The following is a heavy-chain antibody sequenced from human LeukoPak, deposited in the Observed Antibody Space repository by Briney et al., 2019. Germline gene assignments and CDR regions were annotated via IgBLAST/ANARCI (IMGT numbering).Heavy chain of an antibody. CDR2: ISYDGSKK. CDR3: AKDPDLYYDILTGYCDY. CDR1: GFTFSSYG. Sequence: GGSLRLSCAASGFTFSSYGMHWVRQAPGKGLEWVAVISYDGSKKYYADSVKGRFTISRDNSKNTLYLQMNSLRAEDTAVYYCAKDPDLYYDILTGYCDYWGQGTLVTVPS. D-gene: IGHD3-9*01. J-gene: IGHJ4*02. V-gene: IGHV3-30*18.